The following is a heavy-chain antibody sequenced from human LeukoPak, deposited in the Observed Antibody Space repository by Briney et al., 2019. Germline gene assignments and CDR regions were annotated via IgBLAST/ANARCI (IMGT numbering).Heavy chain of an antibody. CDR1: GFTFSNYA. V-gene: IGHV3-30-3*01. Sequence: GGSLRLSCAASGFTFSNYAMHWVRQAPGKGLEWVAVISYDGSNKYYADSVKGRFTISRDNSKNTLYLQMNSLRAEDTAVYYCARDLLDYGYSYYYGMDVWGQGTTVTVSS. J-gene: IGHJ6*02. CDR3: ARDLLDYGYSYYYGMDV. D-gene: IGHD4/OR15-4a*01. CDR2: ISYDGSNK.